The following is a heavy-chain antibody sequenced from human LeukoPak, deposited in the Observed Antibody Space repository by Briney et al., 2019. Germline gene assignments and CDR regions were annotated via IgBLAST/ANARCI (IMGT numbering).Heavy chain of an antibody. CDR2: INTDGSSR. D-gene: IGHD1-26*01. J-gene: IGHJ4*02. Sequence: PGGSLRLSCAAAGFPFSSYWMHWVRQAPGKGLVWVSRINTDGSSRIYADSVKGRFTISRDNAKNTLYLQMNSLRAEDTAVYACARGNEWAFDYWAQGTLVTVSS. CDR3: ARGNEWAFDY. CDR1: GFPFSSYW. V-gene: IGHV3-74*01.